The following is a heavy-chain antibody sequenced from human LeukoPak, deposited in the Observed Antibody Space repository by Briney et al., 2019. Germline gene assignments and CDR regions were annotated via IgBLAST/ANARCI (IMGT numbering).Heavy chain of an antibody. CDR2: IYYSGST. V-gene: IGHV4-39*01. CDR3: ARHGTAMVYYDSSGYPEGYFDY. Sequence: SETLSLTCTVSGGSISSSSYYWGWIRQPPGKGLEWIGSIYYSGSTYYNPSLKSRVTISVDTSKNQFSLKLGSVTAADTAVYYCARHGTAMVYYDSSGYPEGYFDYWGQGTLVTVSS. D-gene: IGHD3-22*01. CDR1: GGSISSSSYY. J-gene: IGHJ4*02.